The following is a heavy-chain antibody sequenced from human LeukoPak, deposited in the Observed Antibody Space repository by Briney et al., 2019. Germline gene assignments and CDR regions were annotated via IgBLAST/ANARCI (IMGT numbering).Heavy chain of an antibody. V-gene: IGHV7-4-1*02. CDR1: GYTFTSYS. J-gene: IGHJ5*02. Sequence: ASVKVSCKASGYTFTSYSINWVRQAPGQGLEWMGWIDSKTGNPTYAQGFTGRFVLSLDTSVTTAYLQISSLKAEDTAVYYCARDVGYYDSSGYHLGWFDPWGQGTLVTVSS. CDR2: IDSKTGNP. D-gene: IGHD3-22*01. CDR3: ARDVGYYDSSGYHLGWFDP.